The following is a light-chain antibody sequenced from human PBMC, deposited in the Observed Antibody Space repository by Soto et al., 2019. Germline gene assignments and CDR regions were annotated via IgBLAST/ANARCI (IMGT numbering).Light chain of an antibody. CDR1: QSFIANY. CDR3: QQYGTAPIT. J-gene: IGKJ5*01. V-gene: IGKV3-20*01. CDR2: RAS. Sequence: DIVLTQSPGTLSLSPGERATLSCRASQSFIANYLAWYQQKPVQAPRLLIYRASSRATGIPDRFSGTGSGTDFTLTISRVEPEDFAVYYCQQYGTAPITFGQGTRLEIK.